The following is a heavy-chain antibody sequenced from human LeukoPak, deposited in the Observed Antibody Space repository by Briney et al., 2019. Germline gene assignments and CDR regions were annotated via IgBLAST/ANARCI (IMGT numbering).Heavy chain of an antibody. CDR3: ARKYCSTTSCLFDN. D-gene: IGHD2-2*01. V-gene: IGHV3-48*03. J-gene: IGHJ4*02. Sequence: PGGSLRLSCAASGFTFSSYEMNWVRQAPGKGLQWVSDISSSGTTIYYADSVKGRFTISRGNAKNSLYLQMNSLRAEDTAVCYCARKYCSTTSCLFDNWGQGTLVTVSS. CDR2: ISSSGTTI. CDR1: GFTFSSYE.